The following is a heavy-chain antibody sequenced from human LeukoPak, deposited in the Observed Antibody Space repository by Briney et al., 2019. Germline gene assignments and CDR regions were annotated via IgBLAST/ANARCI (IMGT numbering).Heavy chain of an antibody. CDR3: ARVVLRYFDWLSTYYFDY. V-gene: IGHV1-18*01. CDR1: GYTFTSYG. D-gene: IGHD3-9*01. CDR2: ISAYNGNT. J-gene: IGHJ4*02. Sequence: ASVKVSCKASGYTFTSYGISWVRQAPGQGLEWMGWISAYNGNTNYAQKLQSRVTMTTDTSTSTAYMELRSLRSDDTAVYYCARVVLRYFDWLSTYYFDYWGQGTLVTVSS.